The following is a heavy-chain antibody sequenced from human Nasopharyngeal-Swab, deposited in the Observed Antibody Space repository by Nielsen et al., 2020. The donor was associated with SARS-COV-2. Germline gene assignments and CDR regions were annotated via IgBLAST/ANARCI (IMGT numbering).Heavy chain of an antibody. J-gene: IGHJ4*02. V-gene: IGHV3-21*01. Sequence: GGSLRLSCAASGFTFSYYSMSWVRQAPGKGLEWVSSISGSGSYIYYADSVKGRFTISRDNAKNSLYLQMNSLRAEDTAVYYCARLKYDFWNGPPEDYWGQGTLVTVSS. D-gene: IGHD3-3*01. CDR1: GFTFSYYS. CDR3: ARLKYDFWNGPPEDY. CDR2: ISGSGSYI.